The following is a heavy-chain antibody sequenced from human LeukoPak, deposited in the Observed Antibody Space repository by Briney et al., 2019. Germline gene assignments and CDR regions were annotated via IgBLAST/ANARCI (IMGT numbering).Heavy chain of an antibody. D-gene: IGHD2-2*01. V-gene: IGHV4-39*01. CDR2: IYYSGST. CDR3: ARHLYCSSTSCPNWFDP. Sequence: SETLSLTCTVSGGSISSSSYYWGWIRQPPGKGPEWIGSIYYSGSTYYNPSLKSRVTISVDTSKNQFSLKLSSVTAADTAVYYCARHLYCSSTSCPNWFDPWGQGTLVTVSS. J-gene: IGHJ5*02. CDR1: GGSISSSSYY.